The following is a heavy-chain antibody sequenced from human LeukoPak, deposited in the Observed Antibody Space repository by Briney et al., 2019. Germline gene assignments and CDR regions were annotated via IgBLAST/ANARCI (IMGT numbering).Heavy chain of an antibody. CDR3: ARGFPPTLSSGWSENAFDI. Sequence: ASVKVSCKASGYTFTSYDINWVRQATGQGLEWMGWMNPNSGNTGYAQKFQGRVTMTRNTSISTAYMELSSLRSEDTAVYYCARGFPPTLSSGWSENAFDIWGQGTMVTVSS. D-gene: IGHD6-19*01. V-gene: IGHV1-8*01. J-gene: IGHJ3*02. CDR1: GYTFTSYD. CDR2: MNPNSGNT.